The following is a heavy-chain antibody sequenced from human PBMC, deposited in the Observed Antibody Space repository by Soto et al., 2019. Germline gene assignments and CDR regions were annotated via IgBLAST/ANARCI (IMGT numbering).Heavy chain of an antibody. CDR3: ARISHDSSGGHAFDI. CDR1: GGSIRSSSYY. J-gene: IGHJ3*02. CDR2: IYYSWGT. V-gene: IGHV4-39*01. Sequence: SETLSLTCTVSGGSIRSSSYYWGWIRQPPGKGLGWIGSIYYSWGTYYDPSLKSRVTISVETSKNQLSLKLSSVTAADTAVYYCARISHDSSGGHAFDIGGQGTMVTVSS. D-gene: IGHD3-22*01.